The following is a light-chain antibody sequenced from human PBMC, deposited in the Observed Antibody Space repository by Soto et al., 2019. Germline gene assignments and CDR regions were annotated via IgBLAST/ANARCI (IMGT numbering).Light chain of an antibody. Sequence: DLQMTQSPSSLSASVGDRVTITCRSSQTITNYLNWYQQKPGKAPKVLIFAASSLHSGVPSRFSGSGSGTDFTLTISSLQPEDFATYYCQQSYTTPRTFGQGTRLEIK. CDR2: AAS. CDR1: QTITNY. V-gene: IGKV1-39*01. J-gene: IGKJ5*01. CDR3: QQSYTTPRT.